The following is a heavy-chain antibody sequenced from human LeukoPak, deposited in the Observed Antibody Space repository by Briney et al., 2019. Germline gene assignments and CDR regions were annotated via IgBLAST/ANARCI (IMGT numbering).Heavy chain of an antibody. D-gene: IGHD1-26*01. Sequence: GGSLRLSCAASGFTFSSYGMHWVRQAPGKGLEWVAFIRYDGGNKYYADSVKGRFTVSRDNSKNTLSLQMDSLRAEDTAVYYCARDFRGNIYGPCDYWGQGSLVTVSS. CDR3: ARDFRGNIYGPCDY. CDR1: GFTFSSYG. J-gene: IGHJ4*02. CDR2: IRYDGGNK. V-gene: IGHV3-30*02.